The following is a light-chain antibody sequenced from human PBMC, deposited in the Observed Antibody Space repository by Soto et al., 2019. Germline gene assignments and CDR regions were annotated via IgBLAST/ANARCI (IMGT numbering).Light chain of an antibody. CDR3: QQYNNWPPWT. J-gene: IGKJ1*01. V-gene: IGKV3-15*01. Sequence: EIVMKQSPVTLSASPGESATLSCRASQSVDNNVAWYQQKPGQAPRLLIVGSFARATGIPARFSGSGSGSEFTLTISRLEPEDFAVYYCQQYNNWPPWTFGQGTKVDI. CDR2: GSF. CDR1: QSVDNN.